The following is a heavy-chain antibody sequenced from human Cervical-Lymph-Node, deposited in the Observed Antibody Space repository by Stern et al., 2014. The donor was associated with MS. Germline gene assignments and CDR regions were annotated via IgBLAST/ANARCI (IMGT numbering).Heavy chain of an antibody. V-gene: IGHV1-69*08. CDR1: GGTFSTHS. CDR2: IIPILGTA. J-gene: IGHJ6*02. D-gene: IGHD6-19*01. CDR3: ARDQFSSAWFSDYGLDV. Sequence: QVQLVQSGAEVKKPGSSVKVSCKASGGTFSTHSISWVRQAPGQGLEWMGRIIPILGTAYYAQKFQGRATITADKSTSTAYMELSSLRSEDTALYYCARDQFSSAWFSDYGLDVWGQGTTVTVSS.